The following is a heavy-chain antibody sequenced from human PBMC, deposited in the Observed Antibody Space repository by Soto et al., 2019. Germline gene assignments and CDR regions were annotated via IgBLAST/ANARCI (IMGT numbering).Heavy chain of an antibody. Sequence: GALRLSCAASGFTFSSYGMHWVRQAPGKGLEWVAVISYDGSNKYYADSVKGRFTISRDNSKNTLYLQMNSLRAEDTAVYYCAKRGYGRYNWFDPWGQGTLVTV. J-gene: IGHJ5*02. V-gene: IGHV3-30*18. D-gene: IGHD5-18*01. CDR1: GFTFSSYG. CDR3: AKRGYGRYNWFDP. CDR2: ISYDGSNK.